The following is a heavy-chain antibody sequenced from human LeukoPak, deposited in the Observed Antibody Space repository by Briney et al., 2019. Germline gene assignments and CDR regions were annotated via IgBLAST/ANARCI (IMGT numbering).Heavy chain of an antibody. Sequence: SSETLSLTCAVYGGSFSGYYWSWIRQPPGKGLEWIGYIYDSASTNYNPSLESRVTISVDTSKNQVSLRLRSVTVADTAVYYCSRPHSTHDYAFDIWGQGTLVTVSS. CDR3: SRPHSTHDYAFDI. CDR1: GGSFSGYY. V-gene: IGHV4-59*08. CDR2: IYDSAST. J-gene: IGHJ3*02. D-gene: IGHD5-12*01.